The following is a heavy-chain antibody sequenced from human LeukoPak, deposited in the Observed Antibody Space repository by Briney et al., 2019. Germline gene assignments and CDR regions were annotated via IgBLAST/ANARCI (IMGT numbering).Heavy chain of an antibody. CDR1: GYTFTSYS. CDR2: INPSDAST. Sequence: ASVKVSCKASGYTFTSYSMNWVRQAPGQGPEWMGIINPSDASTTYAQKFQGRVTMTRDMSTSTAYMELRGLRSDDTAVYYCARGFLEWLLSEGYYYYYMDVWGKGTTVTVSS. D-gene: IGHD3-3*01. V-gene: IGHV1-46*01. CDR3: ARGFLEWLLSEGYYYYYMDV. J-gene: IGHJ6*03.